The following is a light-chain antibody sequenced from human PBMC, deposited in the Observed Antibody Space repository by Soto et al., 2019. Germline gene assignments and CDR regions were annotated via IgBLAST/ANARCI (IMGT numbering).Light chain of an antibody. CDR2: SAS. CDR3: QKYNTVPAT. CDR1: QGIGNS. V-gene: IGKV1-27*01. J-gene: IGKJ5*01. Sequence: IQMTQSPPSLSAYVGDRVTITCRASQGIGNSLAWYQQKPGTVPKLLIYSASTLQSGVPSRFSGSGSGTDFTLTISSLQPEDVAAYYCQKYNTVPATFGQGTRLEIK.